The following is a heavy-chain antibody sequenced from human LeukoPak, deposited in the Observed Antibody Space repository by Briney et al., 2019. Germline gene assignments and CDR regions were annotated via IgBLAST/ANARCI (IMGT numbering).Heavy chain of an antibody. CDR1: GFTFISYG. D-gene: IGHD1-26*01. J-gene: IGHJ4*02. Sequence: PGGSLRLSCAASGFTFISYGMHWVRQAPGKGLEWVAFIRYDGSNKYYADSVKGRFTISRDNAKNSLYLQMNSLRAEDTAVYYCARVWVGAPIYFDYWGQGTLVTVSS. CDR3: ARVWVGAPIYFDY. V-gene: IGHV3-30*02. CDR2: IRYDGSNK.